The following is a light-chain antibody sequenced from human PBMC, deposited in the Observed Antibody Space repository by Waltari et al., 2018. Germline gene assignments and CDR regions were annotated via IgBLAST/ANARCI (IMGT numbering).Light chain of an antibody. V-gene: IGKV3-11*01. CDR2: DAS. J-gene: IGKJ2*01. CDR3: QHRSNWRTYT. Sequence: EIVLTQSPATLSLSPGDRATLPCRARQSVTMYLAWYQQKPGQAPRLLIHDASNRATGIPARFSGSGSGTDFTLTISSLEPEDFAVYYCQHRSNWRTYTFGQGTKVEIK. CDR1: QSVTMY.